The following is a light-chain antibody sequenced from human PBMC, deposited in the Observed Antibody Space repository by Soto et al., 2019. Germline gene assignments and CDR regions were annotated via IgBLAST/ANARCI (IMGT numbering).Light chain of an antibody. CDR3: SSYTSSSHVV. V-gene: IGLV2-14*03. Sequence: QSALTQPASVSGSPGQSITFSCSGTSSDVGGFDFVSWYQHHPGKAPKLMIYDVSNRPSGVSNRFSGSKSGNTASLTISGLQAEDEADYYCSSYTSSSHVVFGGGTKLTVL. CDR2: DVS. CDR1: SSDVGGFDF. J-gene: IGLJ2*01.